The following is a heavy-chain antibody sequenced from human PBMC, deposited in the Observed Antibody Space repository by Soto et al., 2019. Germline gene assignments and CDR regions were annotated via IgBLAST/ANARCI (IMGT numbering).Heavy chain of an antibody. CDR1: GGSISSNY. CDR2: SGST. Sequence: SETLSLTCSVSGGSISSNYWSWIRQPPGEGLEWIGYSGSTNYNPSLKSRVTISMDTSKNQFSLKLSSVTTADTAVYYCARGGSIFGLATFDLWGQGTLVTVSS. V-gene: IGHV4-59*01. CDR3: ARGGSIFGLATFDL. D-gene: IGHD3-3*01. J-gene: IGHJ4*02.